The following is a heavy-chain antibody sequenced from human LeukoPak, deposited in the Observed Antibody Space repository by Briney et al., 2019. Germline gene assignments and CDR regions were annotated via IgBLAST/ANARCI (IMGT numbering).Heavy chain of an antibody. V-gene: IGHV4-59*08. CDR3: ARLRRRGDIYFDY. CDR2: IYYSGST. Sequence: SETLSLTCTVSGGSISSYYWSWIRQPPGKRLEWIGYIYYSGSTNYNPSLKSRVTISVDTSKNQFSLKLSSVTAADTAVYYCARLRRRGDIYFDYWGQGTLVTVSS. D-gene: IGHD2-21*02. J-gene: IGHJ4*02. CDR1: GGSISSYY.